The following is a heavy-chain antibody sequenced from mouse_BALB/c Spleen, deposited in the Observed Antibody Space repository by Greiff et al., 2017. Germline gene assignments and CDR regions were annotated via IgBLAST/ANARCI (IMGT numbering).Heavy chain of an antibody. Sequence: DVKLVESGGGLVKPGGSLKLSCAASGFTFSSYGMSWVRQTPDKRLEWVATISSGGSYTYYPDSVKGRFTISRDNAKNTLYLQMSSLKSEDTAMYYCARRDHNRGWFAYWGQGTLVTVSA. D-gene: IGHD2-14*01. J-gene: IGHJ3*01. CDR1: GFTFSSYG. CDR2: ISSGGSYT. CDR3: ARRDHNRGWFAY. V-gene: IGHV5-6*03.